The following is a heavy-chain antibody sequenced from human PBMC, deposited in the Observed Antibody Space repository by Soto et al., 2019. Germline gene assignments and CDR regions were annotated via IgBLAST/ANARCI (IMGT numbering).Heavy chain of an antibody. CDR1: GYTFTSYG. CDR2: ISAYNGNT. CDR3: ARARITMVRGVIIRGYFDY. D-gene: IGHD3-10*01. V-gene: IGHV1-18*01. J-gene: IGHJ4*02. Sequence: GASVKVSCKASGYTFTSYGISWVRQAPGQGLEWMGWISAYNGNTNYAQKLQGRVTMTTDTSTSTAYMELRSLRSDDTAVYYCARARITMVRGVIIRGYFDYWGQGTLVTVSS.